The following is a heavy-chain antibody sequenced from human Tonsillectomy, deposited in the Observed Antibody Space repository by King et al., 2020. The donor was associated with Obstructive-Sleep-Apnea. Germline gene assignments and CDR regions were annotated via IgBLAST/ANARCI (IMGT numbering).Heavy chain of an antibody. Sequence: VQLVESGGGLVQPGGSLILSCAASGCTLSTSWMSWVRQAPGKGLECVGDINQDGGAIYYVDSVKGRFTISRDNAKNSLYLQMNSLTVEDTAIYYCARDPHYGALDYWGQGTLVNVSS. D-gene: IGHD4-17*01. J-gene: IGHJ4*02. CDR1: GCTLSTSW. CDR3: ARDPHYGALDY. V-gene: IGHV3-7*03. CDR2: INQDGGAI.